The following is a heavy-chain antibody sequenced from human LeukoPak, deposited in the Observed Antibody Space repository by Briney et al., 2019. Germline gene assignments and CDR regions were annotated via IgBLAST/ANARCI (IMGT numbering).Heavy chain of an antibody. Sequence: ASVKVSCKASGYTFTGYYMHWVRQAPGQGLEWMGWINPNSGGTSYAQKFQGRVTMTRDTSISTAYMELSRLRSDDTAVYYCARYSYDFWSGYPPEYGMDVWGQGTTVTVSS. V-gene: IGHV1-2*02. J-gene: IGHJ6*02. CDR2: INPNSGGT. D-gene: IGHD3-3*01. CDR1: GYTFTGYY. CDR3: ARYSYDFWSGYPPEYGMDV.